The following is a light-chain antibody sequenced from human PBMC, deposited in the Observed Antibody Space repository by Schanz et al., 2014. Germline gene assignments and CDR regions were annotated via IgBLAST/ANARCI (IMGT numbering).Light chain of an antibody. V-gene: IGKV3-15*01. Sequence: EIVLTQSPGTLSLSPGETATLSCRASQSVSSNLAWYQQKPGQAPRLLIYGASTRATGIPARFSGSGSGTEFTLTISSLQSEDFAVYYCQQYNKWPPGTFGQGTKLEI. J-gene: IGKJ2*01. CDR1: QSVSSN. CDR2: GAS. CDR3: QQYNKWPPGT.